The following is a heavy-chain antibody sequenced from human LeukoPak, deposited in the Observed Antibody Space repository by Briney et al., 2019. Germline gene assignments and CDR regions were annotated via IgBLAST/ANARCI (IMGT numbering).Heavy chain of an antibody. V-gene: IGHV3-33*01. CDR3: ARDRYSSMWSVFEY. J-gene: IGHJ4*02. Sequence: GGSLRLSCAASGFTFSSFGMHWVHQSPRKGLEWVAVIWYDGSTKVYADSAKDRFTISRDNSRNTLYLQVNSLRAEDTAVYYCARDRYSSMWSVFEYWGQGALVTVSS. CDR2: IWYDGSTK. D-gene: IGHD6-13*01. CDR1: GFTFSSFG.